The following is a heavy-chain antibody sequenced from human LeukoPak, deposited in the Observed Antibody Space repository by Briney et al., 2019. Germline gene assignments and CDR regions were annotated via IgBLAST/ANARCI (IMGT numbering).Heavy chain of an antibody. D-gene: IGHD4-17*01. CDR1: GFTFSSYG. Sequence: GGSLRLSCAASGFTFSSYGMHWVRQAPGKGLEWVSSISSGGTYKYYAGSVKGRFIISRDNAQNSLYLQMNSLRAEDSSVYYCARPTTVTTISADAFDIWGQGTMVTVPS. CDR3: ARPTTVTTISADAFDI. J-gene: IGHJ3*02. V-gene: IGHV3-21*01. CDR2: ISSGGTYK.